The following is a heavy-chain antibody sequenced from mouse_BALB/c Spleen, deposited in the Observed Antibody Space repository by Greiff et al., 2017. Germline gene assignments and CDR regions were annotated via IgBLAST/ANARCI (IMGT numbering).Heavy chain of an antibody. V-gene: IGHV5-9-4*01. CDR3: AKAYYGNYVAMDY. Sequence: EVQRVESGGGLVKPGGSLKLSCAASGFTFSSYAMSWVRQSPEKRLEWVAEISSGGSYTYYPDTVTGRFTISRDNAKNTLYLEMSSLRSEDTAMYYCAKAYYGNYVAMDYWGQGTSVTVSS. J-gene: IGHJ4*01. CDR1: GFTFSSYA. D-gene: IGHD2-10*01. CDR2: ISSGGSYT.